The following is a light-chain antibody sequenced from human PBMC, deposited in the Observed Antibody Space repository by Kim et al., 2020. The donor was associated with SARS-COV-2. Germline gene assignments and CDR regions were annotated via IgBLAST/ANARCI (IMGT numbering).Light chain of an antibody. CDR1: EVTKQY. V-gene: IGLV3-25*03. Sequence: VHPGQEDRITGAGEEVTKQYAEWYQQKPGQAPVMVIYKGNERPSGIAERFAGSSAGTTVTLTISGVQAEDEADYYCQSTDSSATWVFGGGTQLTVL. J-gene: IGLJ3*02. CDR2: KGN. CDR3: QSTDSSATWV.